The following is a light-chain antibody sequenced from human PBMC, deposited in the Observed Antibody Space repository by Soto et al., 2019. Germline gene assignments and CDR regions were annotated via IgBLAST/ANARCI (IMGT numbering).Light chain of an antibody. CDR2: GNN. CDR3: QSYDSRLTAYV. Sequence: QSVLTQPPSVSGAPGQRVTISCTGSSSSIGAGYDVHWYHQLPGAAPKLLVSGNNNRPSGVPDRFSASKSGTSASLAITGLQPEEEAQYYCQSYDSRLTAYVFGTGTKLTVL. V-gene: IGLV1-40*01. J-gene: IGLJ1*01. CDR1: SSSIGAGYD.